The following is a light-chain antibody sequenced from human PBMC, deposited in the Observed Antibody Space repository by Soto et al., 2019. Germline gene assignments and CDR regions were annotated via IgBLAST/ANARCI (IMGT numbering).Light chain of an antibody. CDR2: GAS. J-gene: IGKJ4*01. V-gene: IGKV3-15*01. CDR1: QSVSSN. CDR3: QQYSNWHLT. Sequence: EIVMTQSPATLSVSPGERATLSCRASQSVSSNLAWYQQKPGQAPRLLIYGASTRATGISARFSGSGSGTEFTLTISSLQSEDFAVYYCQQYSNWHLTFGGGTKVEIK.